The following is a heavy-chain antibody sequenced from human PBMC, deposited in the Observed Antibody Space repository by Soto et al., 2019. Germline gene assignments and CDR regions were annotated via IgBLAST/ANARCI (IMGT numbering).Heavy chain of an antibody. CDR3: ARDEYQLLSSVSWFDS. Sequence: SETLSLTCTVSGGSISDDSYWSWIRQTPGKGLEWIGYIYHTGNTYYNPSLRSRVSISADKSKSQFSLKLISVTAADTAVYFCARDEYQLLSSVSWFDSWGQGTLVTVSS. CDR1: GGSISDDSY. J-gene: IGHJ5*01. D-gene: IGHD2-2*01. CDR2: IYHTGNT. V-gene: IGHV4-30-4*01.